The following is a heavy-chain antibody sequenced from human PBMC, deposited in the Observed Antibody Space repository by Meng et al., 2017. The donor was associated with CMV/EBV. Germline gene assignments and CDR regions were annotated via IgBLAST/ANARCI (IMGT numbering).Heavy chain of an antibody. CDR3: ARDQVLYDFWSGYYYYGMDV. D-gene: IGHD3-3*01. CDR1: GFTFSSYA. Sequence: GGSLRLSCAASGFTFSSYAMHWVRQAPGKGLEWVANIKQDGSEKYYVDSVKGRFTISRDNAKNSLYLQMNSLRAEDTAVYYCARDQVLYDFWSGYYYYGMDVWGQGTTVTVSS. J-gene: IGHJ6*02. CDR2: IKQDGSEK. V-gene: IGHV3-7*01.